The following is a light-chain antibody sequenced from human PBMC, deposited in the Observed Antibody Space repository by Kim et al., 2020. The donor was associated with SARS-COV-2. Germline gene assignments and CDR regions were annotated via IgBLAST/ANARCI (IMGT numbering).Light chain of an antibody. CDR1: SLRNYY. V-gene: IGLV3-19*01. J-gene: IGLJ2*01. CDR2: PAN. CDR3: NPRDSSAHHVV. Sequence: SSELTQDPAVSVALGQTVRITCQGDSLRNYYASWYQQKPGQAPVLVIYPANSRPSGIPDRFSGSNSGNTASLTITGAQAEDEADYYCNPRDSSAHHVVFGGGTQLTVL.